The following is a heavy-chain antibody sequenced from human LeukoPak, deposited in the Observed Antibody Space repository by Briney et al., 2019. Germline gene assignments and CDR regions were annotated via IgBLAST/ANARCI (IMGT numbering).Heavy chain of an antibody. V-gene: IGHV4-59*01. CDR3: ARFLYYDSSSFYYYFDY. D-gene: IGHD3-22*01. CDR2: IYYSGGT. J-gene: IGHJ4*02. Sequence: SETLSLTCTVSGASIIGYYWSWVRQPPGKGLEWIGNIYYSGGTSYNPSLKSRVSMAIDTSKNQFSLKLSSVTAADTAVYYCARFLYYDSSSFYYYFDYWGQGSLVTVSS. CDR1: GASIIGYY.